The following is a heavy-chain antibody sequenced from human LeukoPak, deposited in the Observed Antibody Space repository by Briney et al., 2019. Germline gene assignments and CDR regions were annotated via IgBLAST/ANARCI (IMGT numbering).Heavy chain of an antibody. CDR1: GYTFTSYG. CDR3: ARVRRNYYDSSGPDVFDI. D-gene: IGHD3-22*01. J-gene: IGHJ3*02. Sequence: ASVKVSCKASGYTFTSYGISWVRQAPGQGLEWMGWISAYNGNTNYAQKLQGRVTMTTDTSTSTAYMELRSLRSDDTAVYYCARVRRNYYDSSGPDVFDIWGQGTMVTVSS. CDR2: ISAYNGNT. V-gene: IGHV1-18*01.